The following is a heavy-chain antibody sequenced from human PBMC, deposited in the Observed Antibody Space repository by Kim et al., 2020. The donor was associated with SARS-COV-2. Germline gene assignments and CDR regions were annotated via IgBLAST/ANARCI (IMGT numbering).Heavy chain of an antibody. V-gene: IGHV3-20*01. D-gene: IGHD3-10*01. Sequence: GGSLRLSCAASGFTFDDYGMSWVRQAPGKGLEWVSGINWNGGSTGYADSVKGRFTISRDNAKNSLYLQMNSLRAEDTALYHCARDGVLVWFGNHRPWFDPWGQGTLVTVSS. J-gene: IGHJ5*02. CDR3: ARDGVLVWFGNHRPWFDP. CDR1: GFTFDDYG. CDR2: INWNGGST.